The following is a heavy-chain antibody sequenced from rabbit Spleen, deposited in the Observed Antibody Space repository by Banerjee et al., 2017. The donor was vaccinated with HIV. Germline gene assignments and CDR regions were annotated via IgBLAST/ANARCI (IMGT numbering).Heavy chain of an antibody. CDR2: IDGGEVHSA. CDR3: ARDAYTNNARCYFDL. D-gene: IGHD6-1*01. V-gene: IGHV1S40*01. J-gene: IGHJ4*01. CDR1: GFSLSSAYD. Sequence: QSLEESGGDLVKPGASLTLTCKASGFSLSSAYDMCWVRQAPGKGLEWITCIDGGEVHSAVYASWAKGRFTISKTSSTSVTLQMTSLTAADTATYFCARDAYTNNARCYFDLWGPGTLVTVS.